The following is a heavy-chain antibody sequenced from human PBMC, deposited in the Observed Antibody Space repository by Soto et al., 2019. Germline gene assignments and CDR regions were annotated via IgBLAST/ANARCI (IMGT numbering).Heavy chain of an antibody. CDR2: INHSGST. CDR1: GGSFSGYY. Sequence: SETLSLTCAVYGGSFSGYYWSWIRQSPGKGLEWIGEINHSGSTNYNPSLKSRVTISVDTSKNQFSLKLSSVTAADTAVYYCARHDLTRTALDIWGQGTMVTVSS. J-gene: IGHJ3*02. V-gene: IGHV4-34*01. CDR3: ARHDLTRTALDI. D-gene: IGHD1-1*01.